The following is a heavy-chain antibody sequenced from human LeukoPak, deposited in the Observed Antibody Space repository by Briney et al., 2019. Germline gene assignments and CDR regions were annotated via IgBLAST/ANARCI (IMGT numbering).Heavy chain of an antibody. V-gene: IGHV4-39*01. D-gene: IGHD1/OR15-1a*01. CDR1: GGSISSTRYY. CDR3: ATSYNWNNVH. Sequence: SEALSLTCTVSGGSISSTRYYWGWIRQPPGKGLEWIGSVYYSGSAYYNPSLKSRVTVSVDTSKSQSSLNLNSVTAADTAIYYCATSYNWNNVHWGQGTLVTVSS. J-gene: IGHJ4*02. CDR2: VYYSGSA.